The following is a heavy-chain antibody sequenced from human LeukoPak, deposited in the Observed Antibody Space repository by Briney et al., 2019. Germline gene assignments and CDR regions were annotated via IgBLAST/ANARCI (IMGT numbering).Heavy chain of an antibody. J-gene: IGHJ6*03. CDR3: TAGYCSSTVCYGYYYYYMDV. D-gene: IGHD2-2*01. V-gene: IGHV3-15*01. Sequence: GGSLRLSCAASGFTFNNAWMSWVRQAPGKGLEWVGRIKSKTDGGTTDYAAPVKGRFTISRDDSKNTLYLQMNSLKTEDTAIYYCTAGYCSSTVCYGYYYYYMDVWGKGTTVTVSS. CDR2: IKSKTDGGTT. CDR1: GFTFNNAW.